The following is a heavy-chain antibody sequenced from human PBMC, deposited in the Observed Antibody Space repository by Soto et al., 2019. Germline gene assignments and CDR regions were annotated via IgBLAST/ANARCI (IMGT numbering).Heavy chain of an antibody. J-gene: IGHJ4*02. D-gene: IGHD3-3*01. CDR1: GGTLSSFINYP. V-gene: IGHV1-69*06. Sequence: QMQLVQSGAEVKKPGSSVKVSGKASGGTLSSFINYPINWVRQAPGQGLEWMGGIVPNVGTVNYAQKFQGRVTITADKSTGTAYMEVSSLRSEDTALYYCARRDTSGFLRYFDNWGQGTLVTVSS. CDR3: ARRDTSGFLRYFDN. CDR2: IVPNVGTV.